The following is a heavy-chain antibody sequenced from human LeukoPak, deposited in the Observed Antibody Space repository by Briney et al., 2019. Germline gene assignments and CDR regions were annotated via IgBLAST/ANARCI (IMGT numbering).Heavy chain of an antibody. CDR2: MNPNSGNT. Sequence: ASVKVSCKASGYTFTSYGISWVRQAPGQGLEWMGWMNPNSGNTGYAQKFQGRVTITRNTSISTAYMELSSLRSEDTAVYYCARGPSGSYDFWSGTYFYYFDYWGQGTLVTVSS. D-gene: IGHD3-3*01. CDR1: GYTFTSYG. V-gene: IGHV1-8*03. CDR3: ARGPSGSYDFWSGTYFYYFDY. J-gene: IGHJ4*02.